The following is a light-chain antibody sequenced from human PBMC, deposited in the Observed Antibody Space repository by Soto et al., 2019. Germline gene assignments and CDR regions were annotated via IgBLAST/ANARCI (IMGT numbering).Light chain of an antibody. CDR2: AAS. J-gene: IGKJ3*01. CDR1: QGISSW. Sequence: DIQMTQSPSSVSASVGDRVTITCRASQGISSWLAWYQQKPGKAPKLLIYAASSLQSGVPSRFSGSGSGTDFTLTITNLQTDDFANDYCQQENSFPRTFGPGTKVDIK. CDR3: QQENSFPRT. V-gene: IGKV1-12*01.